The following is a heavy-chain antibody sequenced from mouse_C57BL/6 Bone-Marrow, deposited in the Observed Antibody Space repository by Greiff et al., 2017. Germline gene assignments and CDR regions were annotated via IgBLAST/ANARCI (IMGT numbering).Heavy chain of an antibody. CDR1: GYTFTSYW. CDR2: IPPNSGST. D-gene: IGHD2-3*01. CDR3: ARESGWLLRLDY. Sequence: VQLQQPGAELVKPGASVKLSCEASGYTFTSYWMHWVKQRPGQGLEWIGMIPPNSGSTNYNEKFKSKGTLTVDKSSSTAYMQLSSLTSEDSAVYYCARESGWLLRLDYWGQGTTLTVSS. V-gene: IGHV1-64*01. J-gene: IGHJ2*01.